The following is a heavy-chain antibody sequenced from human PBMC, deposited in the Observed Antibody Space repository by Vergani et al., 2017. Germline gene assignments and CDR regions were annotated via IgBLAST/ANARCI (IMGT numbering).Heavy chain of an antibody. CDR2: ISSSGSTI. J-gene: IGHJ6*02. V-gene: IGHV3-11*04. D-gene: IGHD3-3*01. CDR3: ARGNDLGLYYYEGMDV. Sequence: QVQLVESGGGLVKPGGSLRLSCAASGFTFSDYYMSWIRQAPGRGLEWVSYISSSGSTIYYADSLKGRFTIFRDNAKNSVFLQMNSLRAEDTAVYYCARGNDLGLYYYEGMDVWGQGTTVTVSS. CDR1: GFTFSDYY.